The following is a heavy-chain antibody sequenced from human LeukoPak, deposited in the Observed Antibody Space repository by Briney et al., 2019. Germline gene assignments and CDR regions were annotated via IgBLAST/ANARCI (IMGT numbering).Heavy chain of an antibody. V-gene: IGHV3-7*01. J-gene: IGHJ4*02. D-gene: IGHD5-18*01. CDR2: INPDGNKK. Sequence: GSLRLSCAVSGLTFSSSWMDWVRQAPGKGLEWVASINPDGNKKYSADSVKGRFTISRDNAENSLYLQMNSLRVEDTAFYYCARDLAYSRLDYWGQGVLVTVSS. CDR3: ARDLAYSRLDY. CDR1: GLTFSSSW.